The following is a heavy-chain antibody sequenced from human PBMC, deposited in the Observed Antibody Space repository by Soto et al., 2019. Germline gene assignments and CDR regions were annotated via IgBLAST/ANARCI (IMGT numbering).Heavy chain of an antibody. CDR1: GGTFSSYT. CDR2: IIPILGIA. D-gene: IGHD2-2*01. CDR3: ARGRRDVVVPAAYFDY. J-gene: IGHJ4*02. Sequence: QVQLVQSGAEVKKPGSSVKVSCKASGGTFSSYTISWVLQAPGQGLEWMGRIIPILGIANYAQKFQGRVTITADKSTSTAYMELSSLRSEDTAVYYCARGRRDVVVPAAYFDYWGQGTLVTVSS. V-gene: IGHV1-69*02.